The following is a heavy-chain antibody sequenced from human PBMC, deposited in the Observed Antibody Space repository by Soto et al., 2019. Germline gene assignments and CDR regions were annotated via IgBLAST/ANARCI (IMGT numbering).Heavy chain of an antibody. Sequence: GGSLRLSCAASGFTFSSYPMNWFRQSPGKGLEWVSSISGTSTYINYADSLEGRFTISRDNTKNSLYLQMNSLRAEDTAIYYCARQLLWFGVPLDYWGQGTLVTVAS. CDR2: ISGTSTYI. D-gene: IGHD3-10*01. J-gene: IGHJ4*02. V-gene: IGHV3-21*01. CDR3: ARQLLWFGVPLDY. CDR1: GFTFSSYP.